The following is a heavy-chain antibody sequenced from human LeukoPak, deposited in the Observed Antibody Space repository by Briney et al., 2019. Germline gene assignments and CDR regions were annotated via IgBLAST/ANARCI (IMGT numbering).Heavy chain of an antibody. J-gene: IGHJ4*02. CDR1: GGSISSYY. D-gene: IGHD3-22*01. V-gene: IGHV4-4*07. CDR3: ARHVIDTSGYYLDYFDY. Sequence: SETLSLTCTVSGGSISSYYWSWIRQPAGKGLEWIGRIYTSGSTNYNPSLKSRVTISVDTSKNQFSLRLSSVTAADTAVYYCARHVIDTSGYYLDYFDYWGQGTLVTVSS. CDR2: IYTSGST.